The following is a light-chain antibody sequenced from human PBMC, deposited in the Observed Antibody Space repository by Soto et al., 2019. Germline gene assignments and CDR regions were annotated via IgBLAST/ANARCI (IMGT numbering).Light chain of an antibody. CDR1: QSVSSSY. J-gene: IGKJ5*01. V-gene: IGKV3-20*01. Sequence: EIVLTQSPGTLSLSPGERATLSCRASQSVSSSYLAWYQQKPGQAPSLLIYVASSRATGIPDRFSGSGSGTDFTITISRLEPEDVAVYYCQQYGSSPPITFGQGTRREIK. CDR3: QQYGSSPPIT. CDR2: VAS.